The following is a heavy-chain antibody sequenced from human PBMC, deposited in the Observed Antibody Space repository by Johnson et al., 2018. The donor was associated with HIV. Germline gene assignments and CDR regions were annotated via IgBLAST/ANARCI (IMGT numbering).Heavy chain of an antibody. V-gene: IGHV3-7*01. CDR2: IKQDGTEK. CDR1: GFTFSSYW. D-gene: IGHD5-24*01. CDR3: ARDGPWLQSQRDAFDV. J-gene: IGHJ3*01. Sequence: EVQLVESGVGLVQPGGSLRLSCAASGFTFSSYWMSWVRQAPGKGLEWVANIKQDGTEKYYVGSVKGRFTISRDNAKNSLYLQMNSLRAEDTAVYYCARDGPWLQSQRDAFDVWGRGTMVIVSS.